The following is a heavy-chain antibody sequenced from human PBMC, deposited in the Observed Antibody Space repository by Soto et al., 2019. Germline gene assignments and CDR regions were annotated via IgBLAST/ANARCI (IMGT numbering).Heavy chain of an antibody. CDR2: INTYNGNR. D-gene: IGHD3-22*01. V-gene: IGHV1-18*01. J-gene: IGHJ4*02. Sequence: QVQLVQSGAELRKPGASVKVSCKASGYSFSSYGINWVRQAPGQGLEWMGWINTYNGNRNYAQKFEDRVTMTTATXTXXXXXXXXXLXSDDTAXYYXXXDRLRGYDSSGFYSWGQGTLVTV. CDR1: GYSFSSYG. CDR3: XXDRLRGYDSSGFYS.